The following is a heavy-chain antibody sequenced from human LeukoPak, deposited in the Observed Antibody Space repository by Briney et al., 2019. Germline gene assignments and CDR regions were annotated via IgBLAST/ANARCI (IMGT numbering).Heavy chain of an antibody. Sequence: GGSLRLSCAASGFTFDDYGMTWVRQAPGKGLEWVSGINWSGGSTSYADSVKGRFTISRDNAKNSLYLQMNSLRAEDTAVYSCARVSYSSGSCGYWGQGTLVTVSS. V-gene: IGHV3-20*04. CDR1: GFTFDDYG. CDR2: INWSGGST. J-gene: IGHJ4*02. CDR3: ARVSYSSGSCGY. D-gene: IGHD6-19*01.